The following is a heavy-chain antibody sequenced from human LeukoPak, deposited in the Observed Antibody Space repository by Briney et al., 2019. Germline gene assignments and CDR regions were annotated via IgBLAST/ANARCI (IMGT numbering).Heavy chain of an antibody. CDR3: ARGTRGGYSYGYLDY. J-gene: IGHJ4*02. CDR2: IYYSGST. V-gene: IGHV4-59*01. CDR1: GGSISSYY. Sequence: SETLSLTCTVSGGSISSYYWSWIRQPPGKGLEWIGYIYYSGSTNYNPSLKSRVTISVDTSKNQFSLKLSSVTAADTAVYYCARGTRGGYSYGYLDYWGQGTLVTVSS. D-gene: IGHD5-18*01.